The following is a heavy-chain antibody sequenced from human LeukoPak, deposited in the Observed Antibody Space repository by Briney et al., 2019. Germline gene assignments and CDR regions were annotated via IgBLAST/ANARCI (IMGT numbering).Heavy chain of an antibody. Sequence: GASVKVSCKASGGTFSNYAINWVRQAPGQGLEWMGGIIPVFGTSRYPQRFQGRVTITADESTRTAYMDLSSLRSEDTAIYYCARLHYTDSPLGPYYFVSWGQGTLITVSS. J-gene: IGHJ4*02. CDR1: GGTFSNYA. CDR3: ARLHYTDSPLGPYYFVS. CDR2: IIPVFGTS. V-gene: IGHV1-69*13. D-gene: IGHD2-2*02.